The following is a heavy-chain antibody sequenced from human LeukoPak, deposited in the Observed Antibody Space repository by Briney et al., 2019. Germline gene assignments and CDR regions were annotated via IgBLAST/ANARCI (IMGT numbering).Heavy chain of an antibody. CDR1: GFTVSSNH. Sequence: PGGSLRLSCAASGFTVSSNHMSWVRQAPGEGLEWVSAISGSGGSSYYADSVRGRFTISRDNSKSTLYLQMNSLRVEDTAVYYCAKRYCRGGSCTHYYYYGMDVWGQGTTVTVSS. J-gene: IGHJ6*02. D-gene: IGHD2-15*01. V-gene: IGHV3-23*01. CDR3: AKRYCRGGSCTHYYYYGMDV. CDR2: ISGSGGSS.